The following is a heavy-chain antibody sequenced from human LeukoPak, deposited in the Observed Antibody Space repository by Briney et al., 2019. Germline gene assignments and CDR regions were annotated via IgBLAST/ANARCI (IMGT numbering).Heavy chain of an antibody. J-gene: IGHJ4*02. Sequence: GGSLRLSCAASGFTLSSYSMNWVRQAPGKGLEWVSSISSSSSYIYYADSVKGRFTISRDNAKNLLYLQMNSLRAEDTAVYYCARVRAGLQPAPYDYWGQGTLVTVSS. V-gene: IGHV3-21*04. CDR1: GFTLSSYS. CDR2: ISSSSSYI. CDR3: ARVRAGLQPAPYDY. D-gene: IGHD6-19*01.